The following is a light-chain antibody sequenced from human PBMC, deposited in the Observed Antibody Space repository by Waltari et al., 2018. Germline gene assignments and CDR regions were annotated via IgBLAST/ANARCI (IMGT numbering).Light chain of an antibody. CDR1: TGAVTTGYS. CDR3: LLYYGDAWV. Sequence: QTVVTQEPSLPVSPGGTVTLTCASSTGAVTTGYSPNWFQQRDGQAPRSLIYSSTIKHSWTPARFSGSLLGGKAALTLSGAQPEDEAEYFCLLYYGDAWVFGGGTKLTVL. V-gene: IGLV7-43*01. J-gene: IGLJ3*02. CDR2: SST.